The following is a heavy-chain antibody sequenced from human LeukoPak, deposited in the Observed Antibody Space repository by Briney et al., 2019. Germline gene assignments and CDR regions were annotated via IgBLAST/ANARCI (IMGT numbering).Heavy chain of an antibody. V-gene: IGHV1-8*03. D-gene: IGHD2-2*01. CDR1: GYAFTSYD. CDR3: ARGQTGCSSTSCYYYYYMDV. J-gene: IGHJ6*03. Sequence: ASVKVSCKASGYAFTSYDINWVRQATGQGLEWMGWMNPNRGNTGYAQKFQGRVTITRNTSISTAYMELSSLRSEDTGVYYCARGQTGCSSTSCYYYYYMDVWGKGTTVTVSS. CDR2: MNPNRGNT.